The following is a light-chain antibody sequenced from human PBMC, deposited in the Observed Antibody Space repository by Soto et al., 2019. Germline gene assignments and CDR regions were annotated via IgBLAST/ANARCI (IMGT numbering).Light chain of an antibody. CDR2: DTS. V-gene: IGKV3-15*01. CDR3: KPYNNWPLT. CDR1: QGIGDT. J-gene: IGKJ4*01. Sequence: EVVRRTSTANLYASPVAIATISGRASQGIGDTLAWYQHKPGQAHRLLIYDTSTRATGVPTRFSGSRSGAEFTLTINSLKSEDFAVYDGKPYNNWPLTGGGGTKLEIK.